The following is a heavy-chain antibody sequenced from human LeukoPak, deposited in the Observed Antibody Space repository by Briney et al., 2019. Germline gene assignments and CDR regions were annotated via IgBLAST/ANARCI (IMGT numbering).Heavy chain of an antibody. CDR1: GGSISSSSYY. Sequence: SETLSLTCTVSGGSISSSSYYWGWIRQPPGKGLEWIGSIHYSGSTYHNPSLKSRVTISVDTSRNQFSLKLSSVTAADTAVYYCARASIWFGELYYWGQGTLVTVSS. J-gene: IGHJ4*02. D-gene: IGHD3-10*01. CDR3: ARASIWFGELYY. V-gene: IGHV4-39*01. CDR2: IHYSGST.